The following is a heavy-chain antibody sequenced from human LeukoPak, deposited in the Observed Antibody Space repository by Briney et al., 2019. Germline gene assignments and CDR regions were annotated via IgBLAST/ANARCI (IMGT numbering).Heavy chain of an antibody. V-gene: IGHV4-39*01. CDR1: GGSNSGSTSY. Sequence: SETLSLTCTVSGGSNSGSTSYWDWIRQPPGKGLEWIGSIYYTGSTYYNPSLKSRLTMSVDTSENQFSLELSSVTAADPALYYCARRYGRDWYFGFDIWGQGTMLTVSS. CDR3: ARRYGRDWYFGFDI. D-gene: IGHD6-19*01. CDR2: IYYTGST. J-gene: IGHJ3*02.